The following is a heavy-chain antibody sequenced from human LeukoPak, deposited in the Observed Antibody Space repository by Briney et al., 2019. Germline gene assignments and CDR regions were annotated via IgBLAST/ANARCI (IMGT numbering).Heavy chain of an antibody. D-gene: IGHD7-27*01. V-gene: IGHV3-21*01. CDR2: ISSSSSYI. Sequence: GGSLRLSCAASGFTFSSYSMHWVRQAPGKGLEWVSSISSSSSYIYYADSVKGRFTISRDNAKNSLYLQMNSLRTEDTAVYYCAKGQLGIQSSKWFDPWGQGTLVTVSS. CDR3: AKGQLGIQSSKWFDP. CDR1: GFTFSSYS. J-gene: IGHJ5*02.